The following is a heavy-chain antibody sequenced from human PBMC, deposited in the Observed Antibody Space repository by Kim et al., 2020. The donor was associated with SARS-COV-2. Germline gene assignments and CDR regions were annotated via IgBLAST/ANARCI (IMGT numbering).Heavy chain of an antibody. J-gene: IGHJ4*02. D-gene: IGHD3-10*01. Sequence: SVKGRFTLSRDNAKNTLYLQMNSLRAEDTAVYYCAKASIYYYGSGSYYTDWGQGTLVTVSS. V-gene: IGHV3-23*01. CDR3: AKASIYYYGSGSYYTD.